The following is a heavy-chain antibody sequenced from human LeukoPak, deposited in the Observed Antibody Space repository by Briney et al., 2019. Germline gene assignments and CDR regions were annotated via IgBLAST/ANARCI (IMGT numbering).Heavy chain of an antibody. J-gene: IGHJ2*01. Sequence: GGSLRLSCAASGFTFSSYAMHWVRQAPGKGLEWVAVISYDGSNKYYADSVKGRFTISRDNSKNTLYLQMNSLRAEDTAVYYCARDRPRSRTGGWYFDLWGRGTLVTVSS. V-gene: IGHV3-30*04. CDR1: GFTFSSYA. CDR3: ARDRPRSRTGGWYFDL. CDR2: ISYDGSNK. D-gene: IGHD4-17*01.